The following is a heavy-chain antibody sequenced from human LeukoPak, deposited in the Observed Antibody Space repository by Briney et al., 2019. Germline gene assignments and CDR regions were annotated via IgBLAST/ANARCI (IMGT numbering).Heavy chain of an antibody. CDR1: GFTVSSNY. D-gene: IGHD5-18*01. CDR2: ISSGGST. J-gene: IGHJ4*02. V-gene: IGHV3-66*01. Sequence: PGGSLRLSCAASGFTVSSNYMSWVRQAPGKGLEWVSAISSGGSTYYADSVKGRFTISRDSSKNTLYLQMNSLRAEDTTVYYCASGYNYALILWGQGTLVTVSS. CDR3: ASGYNYALIL.